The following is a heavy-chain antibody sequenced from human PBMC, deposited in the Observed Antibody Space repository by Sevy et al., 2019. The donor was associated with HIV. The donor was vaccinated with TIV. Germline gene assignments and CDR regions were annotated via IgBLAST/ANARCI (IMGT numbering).Heavy chain of an antibody. V-gene: IGHV3-48*01. Sequence: GGSLRLSCAASGFTFSSYSMNWVRQAPGKGLEWVSYISSSSSTIYYADSVKGRFTISRDNAKNSLYLQMNSLRAEDTAVYYCARGGRGGDYDGWYYGMDVWGQGTTVTVSS. CDR3: ARGGRGGDYDGWYYGMDV. CDR2: ISSSSSTI. J-gene: IGHJ6*02. D-gene: IGHD3-10*01. CDR1: GFTFSSYS.